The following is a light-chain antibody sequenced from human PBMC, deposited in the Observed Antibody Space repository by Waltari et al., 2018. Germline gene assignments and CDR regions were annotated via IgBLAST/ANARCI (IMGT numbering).Light chain of an antibody. J-gene: IGLJ1*01. CDR1: ASNIGSKN. CDR3: MAWDDSLRGPV. V-gene: IGLV1-44*01. CDR2: SND. Sequence: QSILTQPPSVSGTPRQRVTISCSGSASNIGSKNVNWYQHLPGTAPKIVISSNDQRPSGVPDRFSGSKSGTSAALAINGLQSEDEADYYCMAWDDSLRGPVFGTGTKVTVL.